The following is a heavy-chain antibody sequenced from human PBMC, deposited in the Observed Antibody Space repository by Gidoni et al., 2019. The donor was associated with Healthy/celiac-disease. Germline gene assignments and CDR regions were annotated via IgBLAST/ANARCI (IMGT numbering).Heavy chain of an antibody. CDR3: ARHERGLQLLHYFDY. CDR1: GGSISSSSYY. Sequence: QLQLQESGPGLVKPLETLSLTCTVPGGSISSSSYYWGWIRQPPGKGLEWIGSIYYSGGTYYTPSLKSRVTRSVDTSKNQFSLKRSAVTAADTAVYYCARHERGLQLLHYFDYWGQGTLVTVSS. J-gene: IGHJ4*02. CDR2: IYYSGGT. V-gene: IGHV4-39*01. D-gene: IGHD1-1*01.